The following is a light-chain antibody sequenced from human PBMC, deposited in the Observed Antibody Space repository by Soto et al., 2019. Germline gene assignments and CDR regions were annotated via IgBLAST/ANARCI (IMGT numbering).Light chain of an antibody. CDR2: AAS. CDR1: QSISTN. Sequence: DIQMTQSPSSLSASVGDRVTMTCRASQSISTNLNWYQQKPGKAPKLLIYAASSLQSGVPSRFSGSGSGTDFTLTISSLQPEDFATYFCQQSYNGPRTFGPGTKVDVE. CDR3: QQSYNGPRT. J-gene: IGKJ3*01. V-gene: IGKV1-39*01.